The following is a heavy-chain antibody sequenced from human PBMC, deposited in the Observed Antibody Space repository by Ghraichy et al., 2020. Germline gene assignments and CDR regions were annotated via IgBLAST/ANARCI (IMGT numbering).Heavy chain of an antibody. CDR1: GGSISSGGYS. V-gene: IGHV4-30-2*01. CDR2: IYHTGST. D-gene: IGHD3-3*01. Sequence: SENLSLTCAVYGGSISSGGYSWSWIRQPPGKGLEWIRSIYHTGSTYYNPSLKSRVTISVDRSKNQFSLKLSSVTAADTVVYYCARVVRASDFWSGYSGTYYFDYWGQGTLVTFSS. CDR3: ARVVRASDFWSGYSGTYYFDY. J-gene: IGHJ4*02.